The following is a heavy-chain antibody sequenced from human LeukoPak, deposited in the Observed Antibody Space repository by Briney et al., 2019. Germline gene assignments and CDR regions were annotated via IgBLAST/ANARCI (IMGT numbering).Heavy chain of an antibody. J-gene: IGHJ5*02. D-gene: IGHD3-22*01. CDR1: GFTFSSYG. V-gene: IGHV3-33*01. CDR2: IWYDGSNR. CDR3: ARESSGYSP. Sequence: GGSLRLSCAASGFTFSSYGMHWVRQAPGKGLEWVAVIWYDGSNRYYADSVKGRFTISRDNSKNTLYLQMNSLRAEDTAVYYCARESSGYSPWGQGTLVTVSS.